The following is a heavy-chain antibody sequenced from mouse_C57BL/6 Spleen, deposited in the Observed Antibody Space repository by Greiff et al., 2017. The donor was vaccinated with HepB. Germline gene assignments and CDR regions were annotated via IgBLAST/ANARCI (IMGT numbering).Heavy chain of an antibody. V-gene: IGHV1-4*01. CDR1: GYTFTSYT. CDR3: TISCDLVTSYYFDY. J-gene: IGHJ2*03. Sequence: QVQLQESGAELARPGASVKMSCKASGYTFTSYTMHWVKQRPGQGLEWIGYINPSSGYTKYNQKFKDKATLTADKSSGTAYMQLSSLTSEDSAVYYCTISCDLVTSYYFDYLGQVASLTVAS. CDR2: INPSSGYT. D-gene: IGHD2-5*01.